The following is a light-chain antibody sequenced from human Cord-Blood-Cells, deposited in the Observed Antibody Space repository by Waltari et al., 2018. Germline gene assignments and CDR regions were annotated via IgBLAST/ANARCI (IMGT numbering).Light chain of an antibody. J-gene: IGLJ2*01. CDR3: QAWDSSTVV. CDR2: QDG. Sequence: SYELTQPPSVSVSPGQTASITCSGDNLGDKYACWYQQKPGQSPVQVIYQDGKRPSGIPERFSGSNSGNTATLTISGTQAMDEADYYCQAWDSSTVVFGGGTKLTVL. V-gene: IGLV3-1*01. CDR1: NLGDKY.